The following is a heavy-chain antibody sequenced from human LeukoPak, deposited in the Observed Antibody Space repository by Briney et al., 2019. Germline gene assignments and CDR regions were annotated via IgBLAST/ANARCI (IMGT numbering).Heavy chain of an antibody. CDR1: GGTFSSYA. CDR2: IIPIFGTA. V-gene: IGHV1-69*13. J-gene: IGHJ3*02. Sequence: SVKVSCKASGGTFSSYAISWVRQAPGQGLEWMGGIIPIFGTANYAQKFQGRVTITADESTSTAYMELSSLRSEDTAVYYCARAGLWDYSDSSGYHNGAFDIWGQGTMVTVSS. CDR3: ARAGLWDYSDSSGYHNGAFDI. D-gene: IGHD3-22*01.